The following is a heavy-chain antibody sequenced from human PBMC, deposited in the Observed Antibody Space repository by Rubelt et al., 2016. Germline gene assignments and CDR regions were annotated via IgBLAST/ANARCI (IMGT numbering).Heavy chain of an antibody. CDR1: GFTFSSYW. D-gene: IGHD2-15*01. CDR2: IKQDGSEK. V-gene: IGHV3-7*04. Sequence: EVQLVESGGGLVQPGGSLRLSCAASGFTFSSYWMSWVRQAPGKGLAWVANIKQDGSEKYYVDSVKGRFTISRDNANNSLYLQMNSLRAEDTAVYDCARDSLDIVVADWYFDLWGRGTLVTVSS. J-gene: IGHJ2*01. CDR3: ARDSLDIVVADWYFDL.